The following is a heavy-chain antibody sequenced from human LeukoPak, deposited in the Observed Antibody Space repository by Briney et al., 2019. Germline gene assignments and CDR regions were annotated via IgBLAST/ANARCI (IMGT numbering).Heavy chain of an antibody. V-gene: IGHV3-7*03. CDR2: IKQDGSEK. Sequence: GGSLRLSCAASGFTFSSYWMSWVRQAPGKGLEWVANIKQDGSEKYYVDSVKGRFTISRDNAKHSLYLQMNSLRAEDTGVYYRARDGGTGDIVVVPAALSNYYYYGMDVWGKGTTVTVSS. CDR3: ARDGGTGDIVVVPAALSNYYYYGMDV. CDR1: GFTFSSYW. J-gene: IGHJ6*04. D-gene: IGHD2-2*01.